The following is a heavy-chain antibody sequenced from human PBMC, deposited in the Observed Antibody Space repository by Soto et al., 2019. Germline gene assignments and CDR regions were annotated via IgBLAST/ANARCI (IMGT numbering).Heavy chain of an antibody. J-gene: IGHJ6*02. CDR1: GYTFTSYG. Sequence: ASVTVSCQASGYTFTSYGISWVRQAPGQGLEWMGWISAYNGNTNYAQKLQGRVTMTTDTSTSTAYMELRSLRSDDTAVYYCARDPPYYDFWSGYSAPLSYYYYGMDVWGQGTTVTVSS. CDR2: ISAYNGNT. V-gene: IGHV1-18*01. CDR3: ARDPPYYDFWSGYSAPLSYYYYGMDV. D-gene: IGHD3-3*01.